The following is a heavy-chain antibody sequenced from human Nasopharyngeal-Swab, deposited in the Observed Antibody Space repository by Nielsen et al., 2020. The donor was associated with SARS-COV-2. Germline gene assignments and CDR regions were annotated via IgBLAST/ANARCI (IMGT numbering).Heavy chain of an antibody. Sequence: GESLTISCAASGFTFSSYGMHWVRQAPGKGLEWVAVISYDGSNKYYADSVKGRFTISRDNSKNTLYLQMNSLRAEDTAVYYCAKEAGYYDILTGYYLSPGYGMDVWGQGTTVTVSS. CDR1: GFTFSSYG. CDR3: AKEAGYYDILTGYYLSPGYGMDV. CDR2: ISYDGSNK. V-gene: IGHV3-30*18. D-gene: IGHD3-9*01. J-gene: IGHJ6*02.